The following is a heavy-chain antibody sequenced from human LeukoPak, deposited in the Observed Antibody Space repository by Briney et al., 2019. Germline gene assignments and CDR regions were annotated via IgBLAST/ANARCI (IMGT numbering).Heavy chain of an antibody. V-gene: IGHV3-30*18. Sequence: PGGSLRLSCAASGFTFSSYGMHWVRQAPGKGLEWVAFISNAGSNQYYADSAKGRFTISRDNSKNTLYLQMNRLRVEDTAVYYCAKASPYYDSSDQIAFWGQGTLVTVSS. J-gene: IGHJ4*02. D-gene: IGHD3-22*01. CDR3: AKASPYYDSSDQIAF. CDR2: ISNAGSNQ. CDR1: GFTFSSYG.